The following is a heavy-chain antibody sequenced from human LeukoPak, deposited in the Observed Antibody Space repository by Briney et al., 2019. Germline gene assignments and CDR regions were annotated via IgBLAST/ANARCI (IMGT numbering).Heavy chain of an antibody. D-gene: IGHD3-10*01. CDR2: ISYDGSNK. CDR1: GFTFSNYG. V-gene: IGHV3-30*18. Sequence: GGSLRLSCAASGFTFSNYGMHWVRQAPDKGLEWVAVISYDGSNKHFADSVKGRFTISRDNSDNTLYLQMHSLRAEDTAMYYCAKWGASGSSGYYYGLDVWGQGTTVTVSS. J-gene: IGHJ6*02. CDR3: AKWGASGSSGYYYGLDV.